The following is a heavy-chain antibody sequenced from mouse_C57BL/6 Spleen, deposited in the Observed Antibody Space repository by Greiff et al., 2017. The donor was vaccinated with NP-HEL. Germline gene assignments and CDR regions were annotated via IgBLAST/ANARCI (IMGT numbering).Heavy chain of an antibody. J-gene: IGHJ1*03. Sequence: VKLQESGAELARPGASVKLSCKASGYTFTSYGISWVKQRTGQGLEWIGEIYPRSGNTYYNEKFKGKATLTADKSSSTAYMELRSLTSEDSAVYFCARTGPDWYFDVWGTGTTVTVSS. CDR1: GYTFTSYG. CDR2: IYPRSGNT. D-gene: IGHD4-1*01. V-gene: IGHV1-81*01. CDR3: ARTGPDWYFDV.